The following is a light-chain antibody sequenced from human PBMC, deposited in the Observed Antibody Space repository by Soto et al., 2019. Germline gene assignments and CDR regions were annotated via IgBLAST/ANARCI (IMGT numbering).Light chain of an antibody. CDR1: QSLLYSNGYNY. Sequence: IAMSQSPLSLPVTPGEPASISCWSSQSLLYSNGYNYLDWYLQKPGQSPQLLIYLGSNRASGVPDRFSGSVSGTDFTLKISRVEAEDVGLYYCMQALQAPLTFGQGTKVDIK. J-gene: IGKJ1*01. V-gene: IGKV2-28*01. CDR3: MQALQAPLT. CDR2: LGS.